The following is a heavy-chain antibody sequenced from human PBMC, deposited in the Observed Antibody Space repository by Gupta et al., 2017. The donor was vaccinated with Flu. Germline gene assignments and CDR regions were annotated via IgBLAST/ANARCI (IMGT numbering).Heavy chain of an antibody. CDR3: TRDSGYDKFDY. J-gene: IGHJ4*02. V-gene: IGHV3-7*01. D-gene: IGHD3-9*01. Sequence: CVRQAPGKGLEWVANINEDGSEKNYVASVNDRFTVSRDNAQNSLYLQMNSLRVEDTGIYYCTRDSGYDKFDYWCQGTLVTVSS. CDR2: INEDGSEK.